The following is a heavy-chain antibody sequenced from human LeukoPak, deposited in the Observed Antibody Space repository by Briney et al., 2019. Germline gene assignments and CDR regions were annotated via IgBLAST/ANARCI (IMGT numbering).Heavy chain of an antibody. J-gene: IGHJ4*02. Sequence: GGSLRLSCAASGFTVSSSYMSWVRQAPGKGLEWVSLINSGGSTYYADSVKGRFTISRDNSKNTLYLQMNSLRAEDTAVYYCAKKVPANWGSYFDYWGQGTLVTVSS. V-gene: IGHV3-53*01. CDR3: AKKVPANWGSYFDY. CDR2: INSGGST. CDR1: GFTVSSSY. D-gene: IGHD7-27*01.